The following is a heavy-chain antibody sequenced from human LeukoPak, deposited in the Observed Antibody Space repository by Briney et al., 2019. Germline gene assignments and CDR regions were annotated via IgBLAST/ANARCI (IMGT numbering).Heavy chain of an antibody. J-gene: IGHJ4*02. CDR1: GGSISSSSFY. D-gene: IGHD3-10*01. Sequence: PSETLSLTCTVSGGSISSSSFYWGWIRQTPGKGLEWVGSMYYSGTTYYNPSFESRVTISVAPSKNQFSLRLTSVTAADTAIYHCARHAVSGTYWPPFDYWGQGSLVTVSS. CDR3: ARHAVSGTYWPPFDY. V-gene: IGHV4-39*01. CDR2: MYYSGTT.